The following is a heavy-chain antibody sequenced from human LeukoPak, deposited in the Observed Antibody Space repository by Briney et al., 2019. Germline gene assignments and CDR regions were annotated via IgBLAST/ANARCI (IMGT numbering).Heavy chain of an antibody. CDR2: INPSGGST. CDR3: ARARRDGYNLWIRYYFDY. D-gene: IGHD5-24*01. J-gene: IGHJ4*02. CDR1: GYTFTSYY. Sequence: ASVKVSCKASGYTFTSYYMHWVRQAPGQGLEWMGIINPSGGSTSYAQKFQGRVTMTRDTSTSTVYMELSSLRSEDTAVYYCARARRDGYNLWIRYYFDYWGQGTLLTVSS. V-gene: IGHV1-46*01.